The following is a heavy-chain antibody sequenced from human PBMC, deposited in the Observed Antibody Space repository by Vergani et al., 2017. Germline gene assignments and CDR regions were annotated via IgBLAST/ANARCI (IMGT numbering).Heavy chain of an antibody. Sequence: QVQLVQSGAEVKKPGASVNVSCKASGYTFTDYYIHWVRQAPGQGLEWMGWINPNKGGTNYAQKFQGRVTMTRDTSISTAYVELSRLRSDDTAVYYCARDYGMNFWGQGTTVTVSS. J-gene: IGHJ6*02. CDR1: GYTFTDYY. V-gene: IGHV1-2*02. CDR3: ARDYGMNF. CDR2: INPNKGGT.